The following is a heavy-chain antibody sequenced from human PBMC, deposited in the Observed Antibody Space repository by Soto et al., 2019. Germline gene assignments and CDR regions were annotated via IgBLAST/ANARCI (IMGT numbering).Heavy chain of an antibody. CDR1: GGSIRDYY. CDR2: IYYTGTT. V-gene: IGHV4-59*08. Sequence: PSETLSLTCTVSGGSIRDYYWGWIRQSPGKGLEWIGYIYYTGTTKYRPSLKSRVTISVDSSKNQCSLTLDSVTAADTAVYYCARLGGYYQAFDSWGEGTLVTVSS. CDR3: ARLGGYYQAFDS. J-gene: IGHJ4*02. D-gene: IGHD3-22*01.